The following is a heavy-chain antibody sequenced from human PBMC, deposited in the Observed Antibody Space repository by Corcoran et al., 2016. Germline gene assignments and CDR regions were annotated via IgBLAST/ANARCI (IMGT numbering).Heavy chain of an antibody. D-gene: IGHD5-18*01. CDR1: GYTFTSYY. CDR2: INPSGGST. J-gene: IGHJ3*02. V-gene: IGHV1-46*01. CDR3: ARERINLWSTEPKQDACDS. Sequence: QVQLVQSGAEVKKPGASVKVSCKASGYTFTSYYMHWVRQAPGQGLEWMGIINPSGGSTSYAQKFQGRVTMTRDTSTSTAYMELSSLRSEDTAVYYGARERINLWSTEPKQDACDSWGQGTMVTVSS.